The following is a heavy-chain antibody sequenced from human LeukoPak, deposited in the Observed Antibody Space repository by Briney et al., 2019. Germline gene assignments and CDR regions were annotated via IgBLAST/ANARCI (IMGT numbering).Heavy chain of an antibody. CDR2: SIPILGIA. V-gene: IGHV1-69*02. J-gene: IGHJ4*02. D-gene: IGHD4-23*01. CDR3: ARVDEYGGKHFDY. CDR1: VGTFSSYT. Sequence: SVKVSFKSSVGTFSSYTISWVRPAPGQGLEWMGRSIPILGIANYAQKFQGRVTITEDKSTSTAYMELSSLRSEDTAVYYCARVDEYGGKHFDYWGQGTLVTVSS.